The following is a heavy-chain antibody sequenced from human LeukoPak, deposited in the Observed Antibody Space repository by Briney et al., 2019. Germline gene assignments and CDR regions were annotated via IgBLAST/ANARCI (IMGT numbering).Heavy chain of an antibody. D-gene: IGHD6-13*01. CDR3: ARGLVAAAGGVFDY. V-gene: IGHV1-2*02. Sequence: SVKVSCKASGYTFTGYFMHWVRPAPGRGLEWMGWINPNSGGTNYAQKFQGRVTMTRDTSISTAYMELSRLRSDDTAVYYCARGLVAAAGGVFDYWGQGTLGTVSS. CDR1: GYTFTGYF. J-gene: IGHJ4*02. CDR2: INPNSGGT.